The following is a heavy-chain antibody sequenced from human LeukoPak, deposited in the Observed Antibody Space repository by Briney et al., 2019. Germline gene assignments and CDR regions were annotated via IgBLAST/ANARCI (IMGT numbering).Heavy chain of an antibody. J-gene: IGHJ4*02. V-gene: IGHV1-2*02. CDR1: GYTFTDYF. Sequence: ASVKVPCKASGYTFTDYFMHWVRQAPGQGPEWMGWINPNSGDTHYAQKFQGRVTMTRDTSINTAYMEVSSLRSDDTAVYYCARATAYTYGSNFGYWGQGTLVTVSS. CDR3: ARATAYTYGSNFGY. CDR2: INPNSGDT. D-gene: IGHD5-18*01.